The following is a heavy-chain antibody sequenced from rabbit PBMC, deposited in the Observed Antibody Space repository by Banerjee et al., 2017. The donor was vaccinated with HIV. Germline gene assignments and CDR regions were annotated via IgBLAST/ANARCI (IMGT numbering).Heavy chain of an antibody. CDR1: GFSFSNNYV. D-gene: IGHD7-1*01. V-gene: IGHV1S45*01. CDR2: ITTSSGNT. J-gene: IGHJ4*01. Sequence: QEQLEESGGGLVQPGGSLTLTSTASGFSFSNNYVMCWVRQAPGKGLEWIVCITTSSGNTVYATGAKRRLTISKTSWTTVTLQMTRLTAADAASFFCARDWTGVTGWNINLWGPGTLVTVS. CDR3: ARDWTGVTGWNINL.